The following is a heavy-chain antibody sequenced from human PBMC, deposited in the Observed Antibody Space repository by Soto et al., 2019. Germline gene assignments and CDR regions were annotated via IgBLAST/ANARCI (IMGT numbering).Heavy chain of an antibody. CDR1: GFTFSNAW. Sequence: GGSLRLSCAASGFTFSNAWMSWVRQAPGKGLEWVGRIKSKTDGGTTDYAAPVKGRFTISRDESKNTLYLQMNSLKTEDTAVYYCTTDLLGDYGLPWGQGTLVTVSS. CDR2: IKSKTDGGTT. J-gene: IGHJ5*02. CDR3: TTDLLGDYGLP. V-gene: IGHV3-15*01. D-gene: IGHD4-17*01.